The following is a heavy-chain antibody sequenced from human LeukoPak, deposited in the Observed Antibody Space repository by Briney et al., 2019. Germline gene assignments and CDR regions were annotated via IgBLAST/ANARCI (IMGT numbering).Heavy chain of an antibody. Sequence: GGSLRLSCAASGVTLSSYAMSWARQAPGKGLEWVSGISSSGSGGNTYYADSVKGRFTISRDSSKNTLFLHMNTLRAEDTAIYYCAKDRTVGASCWYFGLWGRGTLVTVSS. CDR3: AKDRTVGASCWYFGL. CDR1: GVTLSSYA. V-gene: IGHV3-23*01. CDR2: ISSSGSGGNT. J-gene: IGHJ2*01. D-gene: IGHD1-26*01.